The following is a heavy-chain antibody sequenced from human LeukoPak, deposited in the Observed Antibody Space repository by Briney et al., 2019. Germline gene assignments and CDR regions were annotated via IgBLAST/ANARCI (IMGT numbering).Heavy chain of an antibody. CDR2: ISPDGNIE. CDR3: ARDRHGDYVSGYFDL. J-gene: IGHJ2*01. D-gene: IGHD4-17*01. CDR1: GFTFTTFC. V-gene: IGHV3-30*03. Sequence: ARYLRLSCADPGFTFTTFCIHRVRQAPGKGTYRVTPISPDGNIEYYTDSVKGRFTISRDNSKNMIYLQMNSLRAEDTAVYYCARDRHGDYVSGYFDLWGRGTLVTVSS.